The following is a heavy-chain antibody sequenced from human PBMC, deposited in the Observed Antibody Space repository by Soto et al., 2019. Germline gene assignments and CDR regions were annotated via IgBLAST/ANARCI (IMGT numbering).Heavy chain of an antibody. V-gene: IGHV3-21*01. CDR2: ISSSSSYI. CDR1: GFTFSSYS. CDR3: ARADIVATIFDY. D-gene: IGHD5-12*01. Sequence: EVQLVESGGGLVKPGGSPRLSCAASGFTFSSYSMNWVRQVPGQGLEWVSSISSSSSYIYYADSVKGRFTISRDNAKNSLYLQMNSLRAEDTAVYYCARADIVATIFDYWGQGTLVTVSS. J-gene: IGHJ4*02.